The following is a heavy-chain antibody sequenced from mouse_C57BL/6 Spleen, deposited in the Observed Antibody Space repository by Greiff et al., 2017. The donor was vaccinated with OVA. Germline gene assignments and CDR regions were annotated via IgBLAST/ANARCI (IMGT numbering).Heavy chain of an antibody. V-gene: IGHV1-82*01. CDR2: IYPGDGDT. J-gene: IGHJ1*03. CDR1: GYAFSSSW. Sequence: VMLVESGPELVKPGASVKISCKASGYAFSSSWMNWVKQRPGKGLEWIGRIYPGDGDTNYNGKFKGKATLTADKSSSTAYMQLSSLTSEDSAVYFCAKDYYYGSPYFDVWGTGTTVTVSS. D-gene: IGHD1-1*01. CDR3: AKDYYYGSPYFDV.